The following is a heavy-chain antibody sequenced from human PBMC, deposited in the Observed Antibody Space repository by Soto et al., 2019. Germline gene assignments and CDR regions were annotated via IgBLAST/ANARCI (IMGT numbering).Heavy chain of an antibody. Sequence: PEEPLSLTCTVSGDSISSSNYFWGWIRQPPGKGLEWIGTIFYSGSTYYNPSLKSRVTISVDTSKNQFSLKLTSVTAADTALYYCARRYGWLYFDYWGQGSLVTVSS. V-gene: IGHV4-39*01. J-gene: IGHJ4*02. CDR1: GDSISSSNYF. CDR3: ARRYGWLYFDY. D-gene: IGHD3-10*01. CDR2: IFYSGST.